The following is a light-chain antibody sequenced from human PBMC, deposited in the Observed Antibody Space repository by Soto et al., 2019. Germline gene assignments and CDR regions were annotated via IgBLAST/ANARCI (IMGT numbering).Light chain of an antibody. CDR1: QGIYNY. CDR2: AAS. V-gene: IGKV1-27*01. Sequence: DIQMTQSPSSLSASVGDRVTITCRASQGIYNYLAWYQQKPGEVPKLLIYAASTLQSGVPSRFSGSGSGTDFTLTISSLQPEDVATYYCQKYHSAPLTFGGGTRVEIK. J-gene: IGKJ4*01. CDR3: QKYHSAPLT.